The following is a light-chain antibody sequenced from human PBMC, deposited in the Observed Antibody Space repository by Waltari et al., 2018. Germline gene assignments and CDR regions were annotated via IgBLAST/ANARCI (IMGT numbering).Light chain of an antibody. CDR2: GAS. Sequence: IVFTHSPGTLSLPPGDRATLSCRASQSVSRSLAWYQQKPGQAPKLLIYGASTRATGIPDRFTGSGSGTDFSLTISSLEPEDFAIYFCQHYVRLPATFGQGTKVEIK. V-gene: IGKV3-20*01. CDR3: QHYVRLPAT. CDR1: QSVSRS. J-gene: IGKJ1*01.